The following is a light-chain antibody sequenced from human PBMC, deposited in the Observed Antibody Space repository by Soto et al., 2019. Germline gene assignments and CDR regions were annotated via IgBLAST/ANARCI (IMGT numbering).Light chain of an antibody. J-gene: IGKJ5*01. CDR2: AAS. CDR1: QSISSF. Sequence: DIQMTQSPSSLSASVGDRVTITCRASQSISSFLNWYQQKPGKAPKVLIYAASRLESGVPSRFSGSGSGTDFTLTISSLQPEDFATYYCQQSYSTLSITFGQGTRLEIK. V-gene: IGKV1-39*01. CDR3: QQSYSTLSIT.